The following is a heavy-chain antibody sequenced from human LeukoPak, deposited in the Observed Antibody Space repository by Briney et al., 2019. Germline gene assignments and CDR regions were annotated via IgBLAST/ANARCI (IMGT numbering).Heavy chain of an antibody. CDR3: ASGRQLGY. CDR2: IKQDGSEK. D-gene: IGHD6-13*01. J-gene: IGHJ4*02. Sequence: HSGGSLRLSCAASGFTFSNYWMSWVRQAPGKGQEWVANIKQDGSEKYYVDSVKGRFTISRDNDKNSLYLQMNSLRAEDAAVYYCASGRQLGYWGQGTLVTVSS. CDR1: GFTFSNYW. V-gene: IGHV3-7*01.